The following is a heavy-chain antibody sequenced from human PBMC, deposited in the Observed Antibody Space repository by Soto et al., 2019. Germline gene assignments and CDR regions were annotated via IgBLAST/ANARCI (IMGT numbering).Heavy chain of an antibody. CDR2: TYYRSKWYN. V-gene: IGHV6-1*01. CDR1: GDSVSSNSAT. D-gene: IGHD3-22*01. Sequence: QVQLQQSGPGLVKPSQTLSLTCAISGDSVSSNSATWHWIRQSPSRGLEWLGRTYYRSKWYNDYALSVKSRITLNTDTSKTQFSLHLNSVTPEDTAVYYCARLIVVPYYFDSWGQGNLVTVSS. CDR3: ARLIVVPYYFDS. J-gene: IGHJ4*02.